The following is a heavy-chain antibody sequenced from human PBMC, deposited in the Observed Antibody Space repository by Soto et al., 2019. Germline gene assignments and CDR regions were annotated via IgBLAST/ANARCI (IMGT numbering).Heavy chain of an antibody. CDR2: ISANNGNT. D-gene: IGHD2-15*01. Sequence: ASVKVSCKASGYTFTSYGISWVRQAPGQGLEWMGRISANNGNTNYAQKLQGRVTITADTSTSTAYMELSSLRSEDTAVYYCARDQYCSGGSCYGPFDYWGQGTLVTVSS. CDR1: GYTFTSYG. J-gene: IGHJ4*02. CDR3: ARDQYCSGGSCYGPFDY. V-gene: IGHV1-18*01.